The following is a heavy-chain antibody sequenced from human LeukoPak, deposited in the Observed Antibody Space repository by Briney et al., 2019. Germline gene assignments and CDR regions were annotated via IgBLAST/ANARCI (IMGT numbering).Heavy chain of an antibody. D-gene: IGHD3-22*01. CDR2: IYYSGST. J-gene: IGHJ3*02. V-gene: IGHV4-31*03. CDR1: GGSISSGNSY. Sequence: SETLSLTCTVSGGSISSGNSYWSWIRQHPGKGLEWIGYIYYSGSTYYNPTLKSRVTISVDTSKNQFSLKLSFVTVADTAVYYCARDPLRNYYDSSDLPPHDAFDIWGQGTLVTVSS. CDR3: ARDPLRNYYDSSDLPPHDAFDI.